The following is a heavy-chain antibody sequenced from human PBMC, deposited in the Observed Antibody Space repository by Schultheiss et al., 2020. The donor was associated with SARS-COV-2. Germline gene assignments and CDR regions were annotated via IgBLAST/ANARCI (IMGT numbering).Heavy chain of an antibody. CDR3: ARDEYSSSSSDGMDV. CDR2: IYYSGST. J-gene: IGHJ6*02. V-gene: IGHV4-31*03. CDR1: GGSISSGGYY. Sequence: SETLSLTCTVSGGSISSGGYYWSWIRQHPGKGLEWIGYIYYSGSTYYNPSLKSRVTISVDTSKNQFSLKLSSVTAEDTAVYYCARDEYSSSSSDGMDVWGQGTTVTVSS. D-gene: IGHD6-6*01.